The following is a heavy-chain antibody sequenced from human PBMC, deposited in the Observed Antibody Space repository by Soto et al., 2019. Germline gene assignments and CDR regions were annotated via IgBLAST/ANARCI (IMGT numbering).Heavy chain of an antibody. V-gene: IGHV3-9*01. J-gene: IGHJ6*02. CDR1: GFTFDDFA. CDR3: VKGRGSYEGKFVMDV. CDR2: VDWNIGST. Sequence: GGSLRLSCAASGFTFDDFAMHWVRQAPGKGLEWVSGVDWNIGSTAYADSVKGRFTISRDNARNSLYLQMNSLRAEDTALYYCVKGRGSYEGKFVMDVWGQVTPVTVSS. D-gene: IGHD6-25*01.